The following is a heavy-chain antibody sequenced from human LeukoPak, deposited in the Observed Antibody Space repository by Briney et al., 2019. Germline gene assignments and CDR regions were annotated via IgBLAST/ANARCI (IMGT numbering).Heavy chain of an antibody. Sequence: PGGSLRLSCAASGFTFSDYYMSWVRQAPGKGLEWVSVIYTAGSTYNADSVKGRFTISRDKSKNTLYLQMNTLRAEDTAVYFCAGGNTWPGLSYWGQGTLLTVSS. CDR3: AGGNTWPGLSY. D-gene: IGHD6-25*01. CDR2: IYTAGST. J-gene: IGHJ4*02. CDR1: GFTFSDYY. V-gene: IGHV3-53*01.